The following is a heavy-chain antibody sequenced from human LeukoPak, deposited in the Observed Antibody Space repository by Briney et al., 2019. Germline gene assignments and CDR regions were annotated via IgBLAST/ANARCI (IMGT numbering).Heavy chain of an antibody. CDR2: IRYDGSNK. J-gene: IGHJ5*02. CDR1: GFTFSSYG. CDR3: ARGFSYYYDSSGSPP. V-gene: IGHV3-30*02. D-gene: IGHD3-22*01. Sequence: GGSLRLSCAASGFTFSSYGMHWVRQAPGKGLEWVAFIRYDGSNKYYADSVKGRFTISRDNSKNTLYLQMNSLRAEDTAVYYCARGFSYYYDSSGSPPWGQGTLVTVSS.